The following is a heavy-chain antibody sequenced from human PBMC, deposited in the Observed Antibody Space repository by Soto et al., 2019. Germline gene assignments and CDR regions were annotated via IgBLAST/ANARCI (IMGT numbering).Heavy chain of an antibody. V-gene: IGHV3-23*01. Sequence: GGSLRLSCAASGFTFSNYAMTWVRQAPGRGLEWVSTISGSGASTYYADSVKGRFTISRDNSENMLYLQMNTLRADDTAVYYCAKAPVAGSGPYSPDYWGQGALVTVSS. CDR3: AKAPVAGSGPYSPDY. D-gene: IGHD3-10*01. CDR2: ISGSGAST. CDR1: GFTFSNYA. J-gene: IGHJ4*02.